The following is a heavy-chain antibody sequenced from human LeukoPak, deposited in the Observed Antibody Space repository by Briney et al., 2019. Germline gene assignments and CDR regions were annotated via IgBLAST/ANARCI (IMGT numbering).Heavy chain of an antibody. CDR3: ARELWFANAPGSWLDP. J-gene: IGHJ5*02. V-gene: IGHV4-30-2*01. D-gene: IGHD3-10*01. Sequence: SETLSLTCLVSGDSISSGGYSWSWIRQPPGKGLEWLGYIFHTGSTFYNPSLKSRFTISVDNSKNQFSLRLSSVTAADTAVYYCARELWFANAPGSWLDPWGQGTLVTVST. CDR2: IFHTGST. CDR1: GDSISSGGYS.